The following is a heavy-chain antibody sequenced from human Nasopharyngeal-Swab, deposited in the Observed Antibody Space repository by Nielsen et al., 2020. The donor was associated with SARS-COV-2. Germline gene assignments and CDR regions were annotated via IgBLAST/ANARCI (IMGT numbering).Heavy chain of an antibody. V-gene: IGHV3-30*04. CDR1: GFTFSTSI. CDR3: ARDHISITMIVVVIPDAFDI. CDR2: MAFDGRYK. Sequence: GESLKISCAASGFTFSTSIMNWVRQAPGKGLEWVAVMAFDGRYKHSADSVKGRFTISRDNSKNTLYLQMNSLRAEDTAIYYCARDHISITMIVVVIPDAFDIWGQGTMVTVSS. J-gene: IGHJ3*02. D-gene: IGHD3-22*01.